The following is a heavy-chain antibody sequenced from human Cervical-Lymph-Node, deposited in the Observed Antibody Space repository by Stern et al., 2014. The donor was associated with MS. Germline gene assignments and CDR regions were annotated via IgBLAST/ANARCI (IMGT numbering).Heavy chain of an antibody. CDR1: GGPISSGTYY. J-gene: IGHJ4*02. Sequence: QVQLQESGPGLVKPSQTLSLTCTVSGGPISSGTYYWSWIRQPAGKGLEWIGRIYTSGSTDYTSSLKSRVTISVAMSKTQLPLRLPHVTAADTAVYYCARGRNGFGYDSWGQGTLATVSP. D-gene: IGHD2-15*01. CDR2: IYTSGST. CDR3: ARGRNGFGYDS. V-gene: IGHV4-61*02.